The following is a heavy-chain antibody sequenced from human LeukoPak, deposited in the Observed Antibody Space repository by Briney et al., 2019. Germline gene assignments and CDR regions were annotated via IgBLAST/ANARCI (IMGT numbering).Heavy chain of an antibody. D-gene: IGHD6-13*01. CDR1: GFTFSTYS. J-gene: IGHJ4*02. CDR3: GRGPQQLVYSLHY. CDR2: ISGSSTYI. V-gene: IGHV3-21*01. Sequence: PGGSLRLSCAASGFTFSTYSMSWVRQAPGKGLEWVSSISGSSTYIYYADSVKGRFTISRDNAKNSLYLQMNSPRAEDTAVYYCGRGPQQLVYSLHYWGQGTLVTVSS.